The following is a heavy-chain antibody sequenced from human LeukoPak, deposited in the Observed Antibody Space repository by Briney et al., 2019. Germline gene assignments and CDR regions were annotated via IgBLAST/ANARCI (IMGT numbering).Heavy chain of an antibody. CDR1: GFTFSTYT. CDR2: ISGNGGRT. D-gene: IGHD3-10*01. J-gene: IGHJ4*02. Sequence: GGSLRLSCAASGFTFSTYTMAWVRQAPGGGLEWVSGISGNGGRTNYADSVKGRFAISRDDSKSTLYLQMNSLRGEDTAVYYCAKDFGRNLGGPGYWGRGTLVIVSS. CDR3: AKDFGRNLGGPGY. V-gene: IGHV3-23*01.